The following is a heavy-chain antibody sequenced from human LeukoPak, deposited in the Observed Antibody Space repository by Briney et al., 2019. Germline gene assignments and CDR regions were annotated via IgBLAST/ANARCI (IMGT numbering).Heavy chain of an antibody. Sequence: SQTLSLTCAISGYSVSSNTAAWYWIRQSPSRGLEWLGRTYYRSRLYYEYAVSVRSRITINVDTSKNQFSLQLNSVTPEDTAVYYCARDPSDDQGLDYWGQGTLVTVSS. CDR1: GYSVSSNTAA. CDR3: ARDPSDDQGLDY. CDR2: TYYRSRLYY. V-gene: IGHV6-1*01. D-gene: IGHD3-16*01. J-gene: IGHJ4*02.